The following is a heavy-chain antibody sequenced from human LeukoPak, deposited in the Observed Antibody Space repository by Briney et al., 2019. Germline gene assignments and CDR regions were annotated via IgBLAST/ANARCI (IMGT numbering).Heavy chain of an antibody. CDR2: ISSSSSTI. Sequence: PGGSLRLSCAASGFTFSSYSMNWVRQAPGKGLEWVSYISSSSSTIYYADSVKGRFTISRDNAKNSLYLQMNSLRAEDTAVYYCARSTIPYYYYYYMDVWGKGTTVTVSS. V-gene: IGHV3-48*01. CDR3: ARSTIPYYYYYYMDV. D-gene: IGHD5/OR15-5a*01. CDR1: GFTFSSYS. J-gene: IGHJ6*03.